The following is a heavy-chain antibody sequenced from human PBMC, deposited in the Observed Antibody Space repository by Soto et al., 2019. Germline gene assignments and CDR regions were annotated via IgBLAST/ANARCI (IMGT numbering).Heavy chain of an antibody. D-gene: IGHD7-27*01. J-gene: IGHJ4*02. V-gene: IGHV3-30-3*01. CDR1: GFSFSISP. CDR3: ARDPKTSGGQHWAFNYFDS. CDR2: ISYDGTNE. Sequence: GGSLRLSCAASGFSFSISPMHWVRQAPGKGPEWVALISYDGTNEFYADSVKGRFTISRDNSKSTLYLQVDSLRPEDAAAYYCARDPKTSGGQHWAFNYFDSWGQGTLVTV.